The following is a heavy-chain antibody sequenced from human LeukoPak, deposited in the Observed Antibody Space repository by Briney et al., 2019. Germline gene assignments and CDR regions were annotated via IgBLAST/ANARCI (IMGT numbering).Heavy chain of an antibody. D-gene: IGHD7-27*01. V-gene: IGHV4-59*08. Sequence: SETLSLTCTVSGGSISSYYWSWIRQPPGKGLEWIGYIYYSGSTNYNPSLKSRVTISVDTSKNQFSLKLSSVTAADTAVYYCARGREMGTYYYYYMDVWGKGTTVTVSS. CDR2: IYYSGST. CDR3: ARGREMGTYYYYYMDV. J-gene: IGHJ6*03. CDR1: GGSISSYY.